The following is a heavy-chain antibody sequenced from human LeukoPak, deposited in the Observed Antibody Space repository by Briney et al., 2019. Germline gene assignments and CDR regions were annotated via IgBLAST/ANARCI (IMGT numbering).Heavy chain of an antibody. V-gene: IGHV3-48*04. D-gene: IGHD6-13*01. Sequence: GGSLRLSCAASGFTFSSYSMNWVRQAPGKGLEWVSYISTGSSTIYYADSVKGRFTISRDNVKNSLYLQMSSLRAEDTAVYYCARSIAAGATYYFYYYGMDVWGQGTTVTVSS. CDR1: GFTFSSYS. CDR3: ARSIAAGATYYFYYYGMDV. CDR2: ISTGSSTI. J-gene: IGHJ6*02.